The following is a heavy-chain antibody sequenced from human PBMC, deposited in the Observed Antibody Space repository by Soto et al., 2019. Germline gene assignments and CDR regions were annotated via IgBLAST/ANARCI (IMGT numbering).Heavy chain of an antibody. CDR2: ISIHSGYT. Sequence: GCCSVSVSNCTNYAITWVRQAPGQGLQWMGWISIHSGYTYYTQSLRGRLTMTKDTSTTTAYMELRSLTSDDTAVYFCGRYDTILGTNEVDNWGQGTPVTVYS. J-gene: IGHJ4*02. CDR1: VSNCTNYA. CDR3: GRYDTILGTNEVDN. V-gene: IGHV1-18*04. D-gene: IGHD3-3*01.